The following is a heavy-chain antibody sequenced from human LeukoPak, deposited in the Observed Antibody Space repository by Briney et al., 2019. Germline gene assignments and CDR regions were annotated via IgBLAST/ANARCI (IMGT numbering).Heavy chain of an antibody. V-gene: IGHV1-69*13. CDR2: MIPIFGTA. J-gene: IGHJ4*02. Sequence: GASVKVSCKASGGTFSSYAISWVRQAPGQGLEWMGGMIPIFGTANYAQKFQGRVTITADESTSTAYMELSSLRSEDTAVYYCAREIRDTITMVRGSLGYWGQGTLVTVSS. D-gene: IGHD3-10*01. CDR1: GGTFSSYA. CDR3: AREIRDTITMVRGSLGY.